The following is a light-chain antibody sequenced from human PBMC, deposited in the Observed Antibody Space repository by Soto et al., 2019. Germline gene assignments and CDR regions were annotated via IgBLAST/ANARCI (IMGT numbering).Light chain of an antibody. J-gene: IGKJ4*01. Sequence: DIQMTQSPSSLPASVGDRVTITCRASQNINRYLNWYQQKPGKAPKVVIFAASNLQSGVPSRFSGSGSGTDFTLSISTLQLEDLATYYCQQSYSARLTFGGGTKVDIK. CDR3: QQSYSARLT. CDR1: QNINRY. V-gene: IGKV1-39*01. CDR2: AAS.